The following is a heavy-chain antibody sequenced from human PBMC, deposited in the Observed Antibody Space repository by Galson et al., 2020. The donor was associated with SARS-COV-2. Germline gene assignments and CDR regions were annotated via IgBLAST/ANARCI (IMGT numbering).Heavy chain of an antibody. D-gene: IGHD3-10*01. CDR3: ARETVSGLLWFALGGGMDV. CDR2: ISAYKGNT. V-gene: IGHV1-18*01. J-gene: IGHJ6*02. CDR1: GYTFTSYG. Sequence: GESLKISCKASGYTFTSYGISWVRQAPGQGLEWMGWISAYKGNTNYAQKLQGRVTMTTDTSTSTAYMELRSLRSDDTAVYYCARETVSGLLWFALGGGMDVWGQGTTVTVSS.